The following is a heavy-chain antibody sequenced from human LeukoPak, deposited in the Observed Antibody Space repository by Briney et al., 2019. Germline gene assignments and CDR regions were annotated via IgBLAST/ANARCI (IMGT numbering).Heavy chain of an antibody. Sequence: GGSLRLSCAASGFTFSSYAMSWVRQAPGKGLEWVSAISGSGGSTYYADSVKGRFTISRDNSKNTLYLQMNSLKTEDTAVYYCTTDDIAVAGTVDYWGQGTLVTVSS. V-gene: IGHV3-23*01. J-gene: IGHJ4*02. D-gene: IGHD6-19*01. CDR3: TTDDIAVAGTVDY. CDR2: ISGSGGST. CDR1: GFTFSSYA.